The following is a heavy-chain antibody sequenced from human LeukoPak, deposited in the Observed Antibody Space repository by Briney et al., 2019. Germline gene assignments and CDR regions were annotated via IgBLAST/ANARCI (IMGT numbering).Heavy chain of an antibody. D-gene: IGHD3/OR15-3a*01. CDR1: GYTFTGYY. Sequence: VASVKVSCKASGYTFTGYYMHWVRQAPGQGLEWMGRINPNSGGTNYAQKFQGRVTMPRVTSISTAYMELSRLRSDDTAVYYCAMRGFMDKYYFDYWGQGTLVTVSS. CDR2: INPNSGGT. J-gene: IGHJ4*02. V-gene: IGHV1-2*06. CDR3: AMRGFMDKYYFDY.